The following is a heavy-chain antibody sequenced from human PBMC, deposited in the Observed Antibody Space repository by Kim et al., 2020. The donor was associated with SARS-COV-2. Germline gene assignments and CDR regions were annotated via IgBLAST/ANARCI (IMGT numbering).Heavy chain of an antibody. CDR2: YPQ. J-gene: IGHJ4*02. Sequence: YPQDYAPSVQGGFTGSRDESKNSLYLQMDSLKPEDTAMYYCVKGHRVLDSWGQGTLVTVSS. V-gene: IGHV3-72*01. CDR3: VKGHRVLDS.